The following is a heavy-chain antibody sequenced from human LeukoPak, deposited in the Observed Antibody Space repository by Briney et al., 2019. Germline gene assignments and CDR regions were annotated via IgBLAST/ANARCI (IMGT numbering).Heavy chain of an antibody. J-gene: IGHJ4*02. CDR1: GFNFSNYG. CDR2: IRYDGRNK. CDR3: AKDFYMSGFA. D-gene: IGHD2/OR15-2a*01. V-gene: IGHV3-30*02. Sequence: PGGSLRLSCVASGFNFSNYGMQWVRQAPAKGLEWVAFIRYDGRNKYLADSVKGRFTISRDNSKNTVYLQMNSLRVEDTAVYYCAKDFYMSGFAWGQGTLVTVSS.